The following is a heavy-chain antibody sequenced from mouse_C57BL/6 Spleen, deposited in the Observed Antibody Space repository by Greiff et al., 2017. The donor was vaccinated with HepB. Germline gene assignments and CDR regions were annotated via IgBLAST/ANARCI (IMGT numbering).Heavy chain of an antibody. D-gene: IGHD2-3*01. V-gene: IGHV1-81*01. J-gene: IGHJ2*01. CDR2: IYPRSGNT. Sequence: QVQLKESGAELARPGASVKLSCKASGYTFTSYGISWVKQRTGQGLEWIGEIYPRSGNTYYNEKFKGKATLTADKSSSTAYMELRSLTSEDYAVYFCARSSDDGPDYGGQGTTLTVSS. CDR1: GYTFTSYG. CDR3: ARSSDDGPDY.